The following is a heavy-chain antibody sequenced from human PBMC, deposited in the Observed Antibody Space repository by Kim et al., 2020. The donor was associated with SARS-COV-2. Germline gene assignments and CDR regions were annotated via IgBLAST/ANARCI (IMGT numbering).Heavy chain of an antibody. J-gene: IGHJ6*02. Sequence: SVKVSCKASGGTFSSYAISWVRQAPGQGLEWMGGIIPIFGTANYAQKFQGRVTITADESTSTAYMELSSLRSEDTAVYYCAIHCSGGSCYPVYGMDVWGQGTTVTVSS. CDR2: IIPIFGTA. V-gene: IGHV1-69*13. D-gene: IGHD2-15*01. CDR1: GGTFSSYA. CDR3: AIHCSGGSCYPVYGMDV.